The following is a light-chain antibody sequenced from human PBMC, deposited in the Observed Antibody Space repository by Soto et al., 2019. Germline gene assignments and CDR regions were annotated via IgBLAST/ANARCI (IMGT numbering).Light chain of an antibody. CDR1: SSDVGGYNY. CDR2: EVS. Sequence: QSALTQPASVSGSPGQSITISCTGTSSDVGGYNYVSWYQQYPGKAPKLMIYEVSNRPSGVSNRFSGSKSGNTASLTISGLQDEDEADYYCSSFTSSTTRVFGGGTKVTV. V-gene: IGLV2-14*01. CDR3: SSFTSSTTRV. J-gene: IGLJ3*02.